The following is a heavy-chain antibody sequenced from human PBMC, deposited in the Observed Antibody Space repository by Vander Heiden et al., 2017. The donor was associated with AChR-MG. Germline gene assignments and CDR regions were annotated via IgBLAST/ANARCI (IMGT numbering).Heavy chain of an antibody. CDR2: INPNSGGT. V-gene: IGHV1-2*02. D-gene: IGHD3-16*01. CDR1: GNPFTGYY. CDR3: ARVKGWGNWFDP. Sequence: QVQLVQSGAEVKKPGASVKVPCKASGNPFTGYYMHWVRQAPGQGLEWMGWINPNSGGTTYAQKFQGRVTMTRDTSISTAYMELSRLGSDDTALYSCARVKGWGNWFDPWGQGTLVTVSS. J-gene: IGHJ5*02.